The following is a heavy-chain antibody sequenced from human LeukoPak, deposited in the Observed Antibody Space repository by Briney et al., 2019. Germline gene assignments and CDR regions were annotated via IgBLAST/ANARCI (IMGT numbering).Heavy chain of an antibody. V-gene: IGHV3-7*01. CDR3: AAAMDSSGYYSFDY. Sequence: QAGGSLRLSCAASGFTFSSYWMSWVRQAPGKGLEWVANIKQDGSEKYYVDSVKGRFTISRDNAKNSLYLQMNSLRAEDTAVYYCAAAMDSSGYYSFDYWGQGTLVTVSS. D-gene: IGHD3-22*01. CDR1: GFTFSSYW. CDR2: IKQDGSEK. J-gene: IGHJ4*02.